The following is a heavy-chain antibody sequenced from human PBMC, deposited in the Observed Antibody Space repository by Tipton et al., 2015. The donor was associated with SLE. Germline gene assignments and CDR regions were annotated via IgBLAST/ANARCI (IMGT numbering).Heavy chain of an antibody. V-gene: IGHV4-38-2*02. J-gene: IGHJ5*02. CDR2: IYHSGST. D-gene: IGHD1-1*01. CDR1: GYSISSGYY. Sequence: TLSLTCTVSGYSISSGYYWGWIRQPPGKGLEWIGSIYHSGSTYYNPSLKSRVTISVDTSKNQFSLKLSSVTAADTAVYYCARGGGVTTADWFDPWGQGTLVTVSS. CDR3: ARGGGVTTADWFDP.